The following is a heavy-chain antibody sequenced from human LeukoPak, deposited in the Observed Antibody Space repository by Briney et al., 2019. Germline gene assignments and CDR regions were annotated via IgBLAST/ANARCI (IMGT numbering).Heavy chain of an antibody. CDR2: INPNSGGT. Sequence: ASVKVSCKASGHTFTGYYMHWVRQAPGQGLEWMGWINPNSGGTNYAQKFQGRVTMTRDTSISTAYMELSRLRSDDTAVYYCARVRSDCSSTSCYVDYFDYWGQGTLVTVSS. J-gene: IGHJ4*02. V-gene: IGHV1-2*02. CDR1: GHTFTGYY. D-gene: IGHD2-2*01. CDR3: ARVRSDCSSTSCYVDYFDY.